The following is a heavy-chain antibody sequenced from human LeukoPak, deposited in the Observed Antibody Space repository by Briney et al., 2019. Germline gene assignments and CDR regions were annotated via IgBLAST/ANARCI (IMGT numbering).Heavy chain of an antibody. CDR3: TRFRHCDYFDY. CDR2: VRNKPNGYTT. CDR1: GFSISDHY. Sequence: GGSLRLSCAASGFSISDHYMDWVRQAPGKGLEWVGRVRNKPNGYTTDYGTSVKGRFTISRDDSKNSLYLQMNSLTSEDTAVYYCTRFRHCDYFDYWGQGTLVSVSS. J-gene: IGHJ4*02. V-gene: IGHV3-72*01.